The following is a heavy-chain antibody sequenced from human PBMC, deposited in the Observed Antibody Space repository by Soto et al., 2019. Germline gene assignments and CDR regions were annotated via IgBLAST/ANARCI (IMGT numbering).Heavy chain of an antibody. CDR1: GYTFTSYA. D-gene: IGHD2-2*01. Sequence: ASVKVSCKASGYTFTSYAMHWVRQAPGQRLEWMGWINAGNGNTKYSQKFQGRVTITRDTSASTAYMELSSLRSEDTAVYYCARVVPAAITWFDPWGQGTLVTVYS. V-gene: IGHV1-3*01. CDR2: INAGNGNT. J-gene: IGHJ5*02. CDR3: ARVVPAAITWFDP.